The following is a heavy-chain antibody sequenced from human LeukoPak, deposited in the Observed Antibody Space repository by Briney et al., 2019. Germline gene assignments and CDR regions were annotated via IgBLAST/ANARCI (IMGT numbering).Heavy chain of an antibody. D-gene: IGHD3-22*01. CDR1: GFTFSSYN. J-gene: IGHJ4*02. CDR2: ISTSSSTI. Sequence: QSGGSLRLSCAASGFTFSSYNMNWVRQAPGKGLEWVSYISTSSSTIYYADSVKGRFTISRDNAINSLFLQMNSLRAEDTAVYYCAKGRSYYDVGGYYDGGYYFDYWGQGTLVTVSS. CDR3: AKGRSYYDVGGYYDGGYYFDY. V-gene: IGHV3-48*01.